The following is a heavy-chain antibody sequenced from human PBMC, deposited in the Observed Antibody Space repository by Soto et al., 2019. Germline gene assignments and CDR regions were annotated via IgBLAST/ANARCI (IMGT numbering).Heavy chain of an antibody. CDR1: GGSISRSNW. D-gene: IGHD6-19*01. J-gene: IGHJ4*02. Sequence: QVQLQESGPGLVKPSGTLSLTCAVSGGSISRSNWWSWVRQPPGKGLEWIGEIYHSGSTTYNPSLKSRVTISVDKSNNQFSLKLSSVTAADTAVYYCARVSVAGTRFDYWGQGTLVTVSS. CDR3: ARVSVAGTRFDY. CDR2: IYHSGST. V-gene: IGHV4-4*02.